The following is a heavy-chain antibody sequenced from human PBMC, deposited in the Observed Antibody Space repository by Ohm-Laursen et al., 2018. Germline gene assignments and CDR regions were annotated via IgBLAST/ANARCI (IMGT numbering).Heavy chain of an antibody. Sequence: SLRLSCAATGFRFSDSYMSWIRQAPGRGLEWISYISSSGTTIHYADSVKGRFTISRDNAKNSLYLQMNSLRAEDTALYYCVSITMIGGGQGPLVTVSS. CDR3: VSITMIG. CDR2: ISSSGTTI. J-gene: IGHJ4*02. CDR1: GFRFSDSY. V-gene: IGHV3-11*01. D-gene: IGHD3-22*01.